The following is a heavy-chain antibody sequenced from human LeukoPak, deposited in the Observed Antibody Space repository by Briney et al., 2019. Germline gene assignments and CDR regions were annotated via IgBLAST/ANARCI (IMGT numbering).Heavy chain of an antibody. D-gene: IGHD6-19*01. CDR2: IKYDGSEK. CDR1: GFTFTNYW. CDR3: ARRGFRAVAGTYDAFDI. V-gene: IGHV3-7*03. Sequence: PGGSLRLSCAASGFTFTNYWMSWVRQAPGKGLEWVANIKYDGSEKYYVDSVKGRFTISRDNAKSSLYLQMNSLRIEDTAVYYCARRGFRAVAGTYDAFDIWGQGTMVTVSS. J-gene: IGHJ3*02.